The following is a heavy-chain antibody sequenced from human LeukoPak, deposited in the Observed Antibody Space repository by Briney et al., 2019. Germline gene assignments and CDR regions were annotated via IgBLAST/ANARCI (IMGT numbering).Heavy chain of an antibody. J-gene: IGHJ5*02. CDR3: ARGGYGGGYGGRNSGVIDP. D-gene: IGHD4-23*01. Sequence: ASVKVSCKASGYTFTGYYIHWVREAPGQGLEWMGWINPNGGGTNYAQKFQGRVTMTRDTSISTAYMELNRLTSDDTDVYYSARGGYGGGYGGRNSGVIDPWGQGTPVTVSS. CDR2: INPNGGGT. CDR1: GYTFTGYY. V-gene: IGHV1-2*02.